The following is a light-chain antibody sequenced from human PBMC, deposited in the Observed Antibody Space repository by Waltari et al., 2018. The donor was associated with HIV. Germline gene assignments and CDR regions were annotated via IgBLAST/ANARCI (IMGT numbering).Light chain of an antibody. J-gene: IGLJ1*01. CDR2: NDY. V-gene: IGLV1-47*01. CDR1: SSNDARHN. Sequence: HSALNQPPSTSGTPGKRVPMSCYGRSSNDARHNVSWYQKIPGTTPKLLIYNDYQRASGVPDRFSGSKSGTSASLAISVLRSEDEADYYCAAWDNILSGYVFGTGTKVTVL. CDR3: AAWDNILSGYV.